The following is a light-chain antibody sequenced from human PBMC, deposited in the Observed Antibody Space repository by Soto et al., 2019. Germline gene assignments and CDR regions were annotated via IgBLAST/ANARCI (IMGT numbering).Light chain of an antibody. V-gene: IGLV2-14*01. CDR2: DVS. CDR1: SSDVGGDNY. Sequence: QSALTQPASVSGSPGQSITISGTGTSSDVGGDNYVSWYQQYPGKSPKLMIYDVSNRPSGVSNRFSGSKSGNTASLTISGLQAEDEADYYCSSHTISTTGVFVTGTKLTV. J-gene: IGLJ1*01. CDR3: SSHTISTTGV.